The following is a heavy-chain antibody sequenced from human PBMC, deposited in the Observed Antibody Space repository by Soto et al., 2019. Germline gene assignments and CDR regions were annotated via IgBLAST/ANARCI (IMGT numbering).Heavy chain of an antibody. V-gene: IGHV4-30-4*01. CDR1: GGSISSGDYY. D-gene: IGHD2-15*01. CDR2: IYYSGST. J-gene: IGHJ6*02. CDR3: ARYCSGGSCYNGMDV. Sequence: PSETLSLTCTVSGGSISSGDYYWSWIHQPPGKGLEWIGYIYYSGSTYYNPSLKSRVTISVDTSKNQFSLKLSSVTAADTAVYYCARYCSGGSCYNGMDVWGQGTKVTVSS.